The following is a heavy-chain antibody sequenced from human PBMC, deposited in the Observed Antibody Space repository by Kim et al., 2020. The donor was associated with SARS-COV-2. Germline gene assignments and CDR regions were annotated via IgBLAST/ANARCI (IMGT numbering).Heavy chain of an antibody. V-gene: IGHV3-15*01. CDR3: ATDSNHAPAVYYDSSGYYHDAFDT. CDR2: IKSKTDGGST. CDR1: GFTFSNAG. J-gene: IGHJ3*02. Sequence: GGSLRLSCAASGFTFSNAGMSWVRQAPGKGLEWVGRIKSKTDGGSTDYAAPGKGRFTISRDDSKNTLYLQMNSLKTEDTAVYYCATDSNHAPAVYYDSSGYYHDAFDTSGQGTIVTVSS. D-gene: IGHD3-22*01.